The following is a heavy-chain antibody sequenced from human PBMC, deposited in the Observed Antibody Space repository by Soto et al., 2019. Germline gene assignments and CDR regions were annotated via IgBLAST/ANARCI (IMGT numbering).Heavy chain of an antibody. CDR2: IDASGNT. CDR1: AESFSDYY. D-gene: IGHD1-26*01. Sequence: PSETLSLTCAVNAESFSDYYWSWIRQPPGKGLEWIGEIDASGNTNYSPSLKSRVTISVDTSKNQFSLKLRSVTAADTAVYFCVGARGRLVGFDYWGQGTLVTVS. J-gene: IGHJ4*02. CDR3: VGARGRLVGFDY. V-gene: IGHV4-34*01.